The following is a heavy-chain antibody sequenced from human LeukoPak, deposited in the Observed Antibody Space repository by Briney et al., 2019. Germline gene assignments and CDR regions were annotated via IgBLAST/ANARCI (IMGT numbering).Heavy chain of an antibody. V-gene: IGHV1-8*01. D-gene: IGHD5-24*01. CDR1: GYTFTSYD. Sequence: ASVKVSCKASGYTFTSYDINWVRQATGQGLEWMGWMNPNSGNTGYAQKFQGRVTMTRNTSISTAYMEPSSLRSEDTAVYYCARVPVEMATIDYWGQGTLVTDSS. CDR3: ARVPVEMATIDY. CDR2: MNPNSGNT. J-gene: IGHJ4*02.